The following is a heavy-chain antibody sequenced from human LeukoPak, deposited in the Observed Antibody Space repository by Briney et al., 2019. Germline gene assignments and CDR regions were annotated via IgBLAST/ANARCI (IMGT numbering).Heavy chain of an antibody. J-gene: IGHJ4*02. V-gene: IGHV3-30*02. CDR3: AKDPSRTRGTTPIY. D-gene: IGHD3-16*01. CDR1: GFTFSSYG. Sequence: GGSLRLSCAASGFTFSSYGMHWVRQAPGKGLEWVAFIRYDGSNKYYADSVKGRFTISRDNSKNTLYLQMSSLRAEDTAVYYCAKDPSRTRGTTPIYWGQGTLVTVSS. CDR2: IRYDGSNK.